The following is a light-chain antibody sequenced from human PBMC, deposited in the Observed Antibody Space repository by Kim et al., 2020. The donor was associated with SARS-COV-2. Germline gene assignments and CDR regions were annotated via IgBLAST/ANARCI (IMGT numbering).Light chain of an antibody. Sequence: EIVMTQSPATLSVSPGERATLSCRASQNINTNLAWFQQKPGQAPRLLIYGVSNRATDVPARFSGGGSGTEFTLTISSLQSEDFAVYYCQQHNNWPITFGGGTKVDIK. CDR1: QNINTN. CDR3: QQHNNWPIT. V-gene: IGKV3-15*01. CDR2: GVS. J-gene: IGKJ4*01.